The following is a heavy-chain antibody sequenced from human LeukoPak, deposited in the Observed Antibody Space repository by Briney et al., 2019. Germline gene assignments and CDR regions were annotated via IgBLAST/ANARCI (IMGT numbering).Heavy chain of an antibody. D-gene: IGHD5-24*01. CDR1: GFTFSSYG. J-gene: IGHJ4*02. CDR3: AKNRREMATILVDY. Sequence: GGSLRLSCAASGFTFSSYGMHWVRQAPGKGLEWVAVISYDGSNKYYADSVKGRFTISRDSSKNTLYLQMNSLRAEDTAMYYCAKNRREMATILVDYWGQGTLVTVSS. V-gene: IGHV3-30*18. CDR2: ISYDGSNK.